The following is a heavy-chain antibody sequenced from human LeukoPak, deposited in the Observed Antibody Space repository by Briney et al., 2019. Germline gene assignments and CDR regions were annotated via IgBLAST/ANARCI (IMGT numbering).Heavy chain of an antibody. D-gene: IGHD5-18*01. V-gene: IGHV5-51*01. CDR3: ARQTRYSYGYGEFDY. Sequence: GESLKISCKGSGYSFTSYWIGWVRQMPGKGLEWMGIIYPGDSDTRYSPSFQGQVTISADKSISTAYLQWSSLKASDTAMYYCARQTRYSYGYGEFDYWGQGTLVTVPS. J-gene: IGHJ4*02. CDR2: IYPGDSDT. CDR1: GYSFTSYW.